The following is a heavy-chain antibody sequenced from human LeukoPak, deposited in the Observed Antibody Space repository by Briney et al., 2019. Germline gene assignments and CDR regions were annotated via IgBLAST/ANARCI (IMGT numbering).Heavy chain of an antibody. V-gene: IGHV3-7*01. J-gene: IGHJ4*02. D-gene: IGHD3-16*01. CDR2: INQDGSEK. CDR1: GFTFSSYW. CDR3: ATSVITRFDN. Sequence: QSGGSLRLSCAASGFTFSSYWMNWVRQAPGKGLEWVANINQDGSEKYYVDSVKGRFTISRDNAKNSLYLQMNSLRAEDTAVYYCATSVITRFDNWGQGTLVTVSS.